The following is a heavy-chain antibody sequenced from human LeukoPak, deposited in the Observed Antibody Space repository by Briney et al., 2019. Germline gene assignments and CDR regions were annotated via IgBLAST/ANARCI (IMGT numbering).Heavy chain of an antibody. D-gene: IGHD5-18*01. CDR1: GFTFGDYA. J-gene: IGHJ6*02. V-gene: IGHV3-66*01. Sequence: GGSLRLSCTASGFTFGDYAMSWVRQAPGKGLEWVSVIYSGGSTYYADSVKGRFTISRDSSKNTLYLQMNSLRAEDTAVYYCARDAVDTANAVWGQGTTVTVSS. CDR2: IYSGGST. CDR3: ARDAVDTANAV.